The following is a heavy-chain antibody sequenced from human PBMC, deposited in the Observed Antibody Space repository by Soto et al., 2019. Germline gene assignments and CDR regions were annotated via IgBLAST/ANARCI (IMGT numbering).Heavy chain of an antibody. V-gene: IGHV1-46*01. Sequence: GASVKVSCKASGYTFTSYYMHWVRQAPGQGLEWMGIINPSGGSTSYAQKFQGRVTMTRDTSTSTVYMELSSLRSEDTAVYYCVRPKGHCSGGSCYSGPFIYWGQGTLVTVSS. CDR1: GYTFTSYY. D-gene: IGHD2-15*01. CDR3: VRPKGHCSGGSCYSGPFIY. J-gene: IGHJ4*02. CDR2: INPSGGST.